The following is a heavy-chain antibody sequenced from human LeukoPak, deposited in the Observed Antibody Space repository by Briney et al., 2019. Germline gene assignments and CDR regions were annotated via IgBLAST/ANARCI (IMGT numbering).Heavy chain of an antibody. D-gene: IGHD3-3*01. CDR3: ARGTLPLECLDY. J-gene: IGHJ4*02. V-gene: IGHV4-30-4*08. CDR2: IYYSGST. Sequence: PSQTLSLTCTVSGGSISSGDYYWSWIRQPPGKGLEWIGHIYYSGSTYYNPSLKSRVTISVDTSKNQFSLKLSSVTAADTAVYYCARGTLPLECLDYWGQGTLVTVSS. CDR1: GGSISSGDYY.